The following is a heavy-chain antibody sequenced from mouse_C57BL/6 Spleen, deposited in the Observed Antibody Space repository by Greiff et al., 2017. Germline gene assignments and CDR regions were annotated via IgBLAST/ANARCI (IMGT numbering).Heavy chain of an antibody. Sequence: EVQRVESGPELVKPGASVKIPCKASGYTFTNYNMDWVQQSHGKSLEWIGDINPNNGGTIYNQKFKGKAPLTVDKASSTAYMELRSLTSEDTAVYYCARRGFGYYFDYWGQGTTLTVSS. V-gene: IGHV1-18*01. CDR3: ARRGFGYYFDY. CDR1: GYTFTNYN. CDR2: INPNNGGT. J-gene: IGHJ2*01. D-gene: IGHD3-1*01.